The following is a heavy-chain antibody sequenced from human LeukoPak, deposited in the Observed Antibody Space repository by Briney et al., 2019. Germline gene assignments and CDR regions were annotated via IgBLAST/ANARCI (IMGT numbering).Heavy chain of an antibody. Sequence: SQTLSLTCTVSGGSISSGDYYWSWIRQPPGKGLEWIGYIYYSGSTYYNPSLKSRVTISVDTSKNQFSLKLSSVTAADTAVYYCARDSPYYYDSSGYYYYGMDVWGQGTTVTVSS. CDR1: GGSISSGDYY. D-gene: IGHD3-22*01. CDR3: ARDSPYYYDSSGYYYYGMDV. J-gene: IGHJ6*02. V-gene: IGHV4-30-4*01. CDR2: IYYSGST.